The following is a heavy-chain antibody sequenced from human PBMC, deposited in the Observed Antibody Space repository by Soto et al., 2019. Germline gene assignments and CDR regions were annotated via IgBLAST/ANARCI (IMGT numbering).Heavy chain of an antibody. J-gene: IGHJ5*02. CDR1: GGSISSYY. V-gene: IGHV4-59*01. D-gene: IGHD2-2*01. Sequence: SETLSLTCTVSGGSISSYYWSWIRQPPGKGLEWIGYIYYSGSTNYNPSLKSRVTISLDTSKNQFSLKLSSVTAADTAVYYCARDRQPIGYCSSTSCYEPELDPWGQGTLVTVSS. CDR3: ARDRQPIGYCSSTSCYEPELDP. CDR2: IYYSGST.